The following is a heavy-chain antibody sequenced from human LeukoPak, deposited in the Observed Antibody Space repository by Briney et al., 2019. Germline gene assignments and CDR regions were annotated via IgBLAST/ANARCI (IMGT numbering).Heavy chain of an antibody. CDR3: ARSMQLWGTFDY. Sequence: SETLSLTCTVSGGSISSRSYYWGWIRQPPGKGLEWIGSIYQSGTTYFNPSLKSRVTISVDTSKNQFSLKLSSVTAADTAVYYCARSMQLWGTFDYWGQGTLVTVSS. D-gene: IGHD5-18*01. CDR2: IYQSGTT. CDR1: GGSISSRSYY. V-gene: IGHV4-39*07. J-gene: IGHJ4*02.